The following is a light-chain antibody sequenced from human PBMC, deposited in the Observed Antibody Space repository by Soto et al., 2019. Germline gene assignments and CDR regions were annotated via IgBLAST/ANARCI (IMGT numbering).Light chain of an antibody. CDR3: MPGTHWQRT. CDR2: KVY. CDR1: QSLVYSDGNTY. J-gene: IGKJ1*01. V-gene: IGKV2-30*01. Sequence: DVLMTQLSTVLHVTLGQPASISCRYSQSLVYSDGNTYLNWFQQRPGQSPRRIIYKVYNRDSGVTDRFSGSGSGTDFTLKIRRVEAEDVGVYYCMPGTHWQRTLGPGNKVDIK.